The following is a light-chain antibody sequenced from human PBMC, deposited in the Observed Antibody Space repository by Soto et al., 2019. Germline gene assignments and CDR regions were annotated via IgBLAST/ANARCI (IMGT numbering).Light chain of an antibody. Sequence: EIVLTQSPGTLSLSPGERATLSCRASQSISSSYLAWYQQKPGQAPRLLVYGASSSAAGIPDRFSGRGSGKDFILTISRLEPEDFAFYYCQQYGSSRFTFGHGTKVDIK. CDR1: QSISSSY. CDR3: QQYGSSRFT. J-gene: IGKJ3*01. CDR2: GAS. V-gene: IGKV3-20*01.